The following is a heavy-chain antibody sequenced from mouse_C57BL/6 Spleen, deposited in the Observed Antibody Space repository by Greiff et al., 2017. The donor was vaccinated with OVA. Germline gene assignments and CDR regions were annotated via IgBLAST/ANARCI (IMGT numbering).Heavy chain of an antibody. J-gene: IGHJ1*03. CDR2: IRSKSSNYAT. D-gene: IGHD6-1*01. CDR1: GFTFNTYA. CDR3: VVGSPGRYFDV. Sequence: GGGLVQPKGSLKLSCAASGFTFNTYAMHWVRQAPGKGLEWVARIRSKSSNYATYYADSVKARFTISRDASHSMLYLHINNLPTEDTAMDYCVVGSPGRYFDVWGTGTTVTVSS. V-gene: IGHV10-3*01.